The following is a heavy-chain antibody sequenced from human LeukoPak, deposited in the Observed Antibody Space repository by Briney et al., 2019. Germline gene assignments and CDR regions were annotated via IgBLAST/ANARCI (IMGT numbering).Heavy chain of an antibody. CDR3: AKPKNGVCGDYIDY. V-gene: IGHV3-30*18. J-gene: IGHJ4*02. D-gene: IGHD2-8*01. Sequence: GGSLRLSCAASGFTFSSYGMHWVRQAPGKGLEWVAVISYDGSNKYYADSVKGRFTISRDNSKNTLYLQMNSLRAEDTAVYYCAKPKNGVCGDYIDYWGQGTLVTVSS. CDR2: ISYDGSNK. CDR1: GFTFSSYG.